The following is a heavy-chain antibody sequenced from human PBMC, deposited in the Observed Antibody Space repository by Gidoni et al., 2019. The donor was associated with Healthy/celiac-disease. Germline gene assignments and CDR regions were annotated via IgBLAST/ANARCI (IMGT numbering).Heavy chain of an antibody. V-gene: IGHV3-48*03. CDR2: ISSSGSTI. D-gene: IGHD3-3*01. CDR3: ARVPYYDFWSGYYGMDV. Sequence: EVQLLASGGGLVQPGGSLSLPCAASGFTFISYEMNWVRQAPGKGLEWVSYISSSGSTIYYADSVKGRFTISRDNAKNSLYLQMNSLRAEDTAVYYCARVPYYDFWSGYYGMDVWGQGTTVTVSS. CDR1: GFTFISYE. J-gene: IGHJ6*02.